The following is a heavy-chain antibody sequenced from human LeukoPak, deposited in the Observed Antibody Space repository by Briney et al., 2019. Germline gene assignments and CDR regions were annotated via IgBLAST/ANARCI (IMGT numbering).Heavy chain of an antibody. CDR1: GFTFSSYA. V-gene: IGHV3-23*01. Sequence: GGSLRLSCAASGFTFSSYAMSWVRQAPGKGLEWVSGISGSGGSTYYADSVKGRFTISRDNSKNMLYLQMNSLRAEDTAVYYCAKDGGMDIVVVPAANYWGQGTLVTVSS. D-gene: IGHD2-2*03. CDR3: AKDGGMDIVVVPAANY. J-gene: IGHJ4*02. CDR2: ISGSGGST.